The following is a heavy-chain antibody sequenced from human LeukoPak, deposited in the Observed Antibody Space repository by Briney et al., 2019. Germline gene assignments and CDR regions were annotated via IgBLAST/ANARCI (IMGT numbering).Heavy chain of an antibody. D-gene: IGHD1-26*01. CDR1: GFTFSSYG. V-gene: IGHV3-33*01. Sequence: GRSLRLSCAASGFTFSSYGMHWVRQAPGKGLEWVAVIWYDGSNKYYADSVKGRFTISRDNSKNTLYLQMNSLRAEDTAVYYCARVQTESGSTSYGMDVWGQGTTVTVSS. CDR3: ARVQTESGSTSYGMDV. J-gene: IGHJ6*02. CDR2: IWYDGSNK.